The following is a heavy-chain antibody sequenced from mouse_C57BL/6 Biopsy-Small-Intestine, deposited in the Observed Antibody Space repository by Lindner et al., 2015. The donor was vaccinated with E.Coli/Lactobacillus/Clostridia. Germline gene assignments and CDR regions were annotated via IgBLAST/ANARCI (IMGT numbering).Heavy chain of an antibody. Sequence: SVKVSCKASEYILRSYAMHWVRQAPGQGLEWMGVINPSDGSTNYAQKFQGRVTMTRDTSTSTVYMELSSLTSEDTAVYYCAREEPVADTYGAAYYYNGMDVWGQGTTVTVSS. D-gene: IGHD1-1*02. J-gene: IGHJ1*01. CDR1: EYILRSYA. V-gene: IGHV1-85*01. CDR2: INPSDGST. CDR3: AREEPVADTYGAAYYYNGMDV.